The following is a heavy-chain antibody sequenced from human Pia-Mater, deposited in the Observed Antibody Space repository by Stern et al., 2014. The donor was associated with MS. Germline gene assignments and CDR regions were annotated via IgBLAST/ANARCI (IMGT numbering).Heavy chain of an antibody. J-gene: IGHJ5*02. CDR3: AHLFSDASSSWFDP. CDR1: GFSLSTSGAG. D-gene: IGHD6-6*01. V-gene: IGHV2-5*02. Sequence: QVTLKESGPTLVKPTQTLTLTCTFSGFSLSTSGAGVTWIRQPPGKALERLAVLYWDDEKRYSPSLKTRLTIPRDTSKSQVVLTMTSMDPVDTATYYCAHLFSDASSSWFDPWGQGTLVTVSS. CDR2: LYWDDEK.